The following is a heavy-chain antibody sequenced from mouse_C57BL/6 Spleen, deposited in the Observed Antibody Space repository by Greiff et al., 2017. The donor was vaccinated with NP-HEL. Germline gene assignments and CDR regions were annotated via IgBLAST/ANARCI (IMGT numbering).Heavy chain of an antibody. CDR1: GYTFTSYW. J-gene: IGHJ4*01. CDR2: IHPNSGST. V-gene: IGHV1-64*01. Sequence: VQLQQPGAELVKPGASVKLSCKASGYTFTSYWMHWVKQRPGQGLEWIGMIHPNSGSTNYNEKFKSKATLTVDKSSSTAYMQLSSRTSEDSAVYYCASSYTEAMGYWGQGTSVTVSS. D-gene: IGHD1-1*01. CDR3: ASSYTEAMGY.